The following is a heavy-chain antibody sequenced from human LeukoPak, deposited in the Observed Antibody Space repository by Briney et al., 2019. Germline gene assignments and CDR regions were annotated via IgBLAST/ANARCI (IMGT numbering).Heavy chain of an antibody. CDR3: ASEYYGSGSYLAWFDP. V-gene: IGHV1-2*02. D-gene: IGHD3-10*01. J-gene: IGHJ5*02. CDR1: GYTFTGYY. CDR2: INPNSGGT. Sequence: GASVKVSCKASGYTFTGYYMHWVRQAPGQGLEWMGWINPNSGGTNYAQKFQGRVTMTRDTSISTAYMELSRLRSDDTAVYYCASEYYGSGSYLAWFDPWGQGTLVTVSS.